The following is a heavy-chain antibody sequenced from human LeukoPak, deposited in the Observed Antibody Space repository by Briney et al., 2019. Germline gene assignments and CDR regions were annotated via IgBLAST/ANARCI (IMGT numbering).Heavy chain of an antibody. D-gene: IGHD2-21*02. Sequence: SGPTLVNPTQTLTLTRTFSGFSLSTTKMGVGWIRQPPGKALEWLAIIYWDNDKRHSPSLKSRLIITKDTPKNQVVLTMTNVDPVDTATYYCVHTHCGGDCLSYNQVLGAFDIWGQGTMVTVSS. V-gene: IGHV2-5*02. CDR3: VHTHCGGDCLSYNQVLGAFDI. CDR1: GFSLSTTKMG. CDR2: IYWDNDK. J-gene: IGHJ3*02.